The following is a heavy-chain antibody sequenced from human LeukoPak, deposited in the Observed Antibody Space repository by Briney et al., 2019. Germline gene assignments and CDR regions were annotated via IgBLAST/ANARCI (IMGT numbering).Heavy chain of an antibody. Sequence: GGSLRLSCSASGFTFSSYSMNWVRQAPGKGLEWVSYISSSSTTIYYADSVKGRFTISRDNAKNSLYLQMNSLRVADTAVYYCARGLYKDFWSGYSDYWGQGTLVTVSS. CDR1: GFTFSSYS. CDR3: ARGLYKDFWSGYSDY. J-gene: IGHJ4*02. CDR2: ISSSSTTI. V-gene: IGHV3-48*01. D-gene: IGHD3-3*01.